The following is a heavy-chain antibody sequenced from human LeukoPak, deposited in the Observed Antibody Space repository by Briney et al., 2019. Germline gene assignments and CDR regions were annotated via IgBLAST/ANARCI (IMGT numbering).Heavy chain of an antibody. CDR3: ARDGYYYASFWYFDY. CDR1: GFTFSSYA. V-gene: IGHV3-23*01. Sequence: GGSLRLSCAASGFTFSSYAMSWVRQAPGKGLEWVSAISGSGGSTYYADSVKGRFTISRDNSKNTPYLQMNSLRAEDTAVYYCARDGYYYASFWYFDYWGQGTLVTDSS. J-gene: IGHJ4*02. D-gene: IGHD3-22*01. CDR2: ISGSGGST.